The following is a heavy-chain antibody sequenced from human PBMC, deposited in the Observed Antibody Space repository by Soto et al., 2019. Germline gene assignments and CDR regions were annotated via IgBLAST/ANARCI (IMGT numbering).Heavy chain of an antibody. V-gene: IGHV3-48*02. Sequence: EVQLVESGGGLVQPGGSRRVSCAASGFSFSNYAMNWVRQAPGKGLEWVSYISIGSGSIFYADFVKGRFTISRDDDKNSLYMQMNTMRDEDTAVYYCVRDDRWAFDFWGQGTMVTVSS. CDR3: VRDDRWAFDF. J-gene: IGHJ3*01. CDR2: ISIGSGSI. D-gene: IGHD3-22*01. CDR1: GFSFSNYA.